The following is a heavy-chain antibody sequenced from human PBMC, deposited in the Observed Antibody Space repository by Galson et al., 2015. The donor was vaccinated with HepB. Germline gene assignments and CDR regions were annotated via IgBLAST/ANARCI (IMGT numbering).Heavy chain of an antibody. Sequence: SLRLSCAASGFTFSDYAMHWVRQAPGKGLEWVALISYDGTNKYNADSVKGRFTISRDNSKNTLYLQMNSLRANDTAVYYCAKDQGGFRTGTAGVGDSWGQGTLVTVSS. CDR2: ISYDGTNK. D-gene: IGHD1-7*01. V-gene: IGHV3-30*18. CDR1: GFTFSDYA. J-gene: IGHJ4*02. CDR3: AKDQGGFRTGTAGVGDS.